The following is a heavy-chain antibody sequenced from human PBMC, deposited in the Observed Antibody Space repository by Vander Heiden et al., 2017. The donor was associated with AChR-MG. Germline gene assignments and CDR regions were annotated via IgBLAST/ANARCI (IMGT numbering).Heavy chain of an antibody. Sequence: QVQLQQWGAGLLKPSETLSLTCAVYGGSFSGYYWSWIRQPPGKGLDWIGEINHSGSTNYNPSLKSRVPISVDTSKNQFSLKLSSVTAADTAVYYCASKTDYDYVWGSYRPLGYFDYWGQGTLVTVSS. CDR2: INHSGST. V-gene: IGHV4-34*01. J-gene: IGHJ4*02. CDR1: GGSFSGYY. D-gene: IGHD3-16*02. CDR3: ASKTDYDYVWGSYRPLGYFDY.